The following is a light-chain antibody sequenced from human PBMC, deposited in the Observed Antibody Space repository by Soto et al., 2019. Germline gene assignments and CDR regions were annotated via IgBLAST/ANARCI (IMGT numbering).Light chain of an antibody. CDR3: QQYNEWPIT. J-gene: IGKJ5*01. Sequence: EIMMSQSPATLSVSPGERATLTCRASQSVSSSCLAWYQQKSGQAPRLLIYRASTRATGISGRFSGSGSGTEFTLTITSLQSEDFAVYYCQQYNEWPITFGQGTRLEIK. CDR1: QSVSSS. CDR2: RAS. V-gene: IGKV3-15*01.